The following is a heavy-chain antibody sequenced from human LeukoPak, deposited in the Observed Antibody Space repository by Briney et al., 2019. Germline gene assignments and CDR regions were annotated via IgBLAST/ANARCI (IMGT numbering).Heavy chain of an antibody. CDR3: ASATYSGSYYEGGPYFDY. J-gene: IGHJ4*02. V-gene: IGHV1-69*05. D-gene: IGHD1-26*01. Sequence: SVKVSCKASGGTFSSYAISWVRQAPGQGLEWMGGIIPIFVTANYAQKFQGRVTITTDESTSTAYMELSSLRSEDTAVYYCASATYSGSYYEGGPYFDYWGQGTLVTVSS. CDR1: GGTFSSYA. CDR2: IIPIFVTA.